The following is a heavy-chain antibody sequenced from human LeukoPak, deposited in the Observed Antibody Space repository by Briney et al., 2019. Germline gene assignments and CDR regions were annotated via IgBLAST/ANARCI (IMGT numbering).Heavy chain of an antibody. J-gene: IGHJ4*02. CDR1: GGSISSGDYY. CDR3: VAEAAACSSTSCYPAN. D-gene: IGHD2-2*01. V-gene: IGHV4-30-4*08. Sequence: SETLSLTGTVSGGSISSGDYYWSWIRQPPGKGLEWIGYIYYSGSTYYNPSLKSRVTISVDTSKNQFSLKLSSVTAADTAVYYCVAEAAACSSTSCYPANWGQGTLVTVSS. CDR2: IYYSGST.